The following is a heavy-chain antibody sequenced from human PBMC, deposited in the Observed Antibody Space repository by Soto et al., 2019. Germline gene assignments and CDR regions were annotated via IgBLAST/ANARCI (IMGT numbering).Heavy chain of an antibody. D-gene: IGHD3-10*01. CDR3: AREGFGEFHFDY. CDR2: ISYDGSNK. Sequence: QVQLVESGGGVVQPGRSLRLSCAASGFTFSSYAMHWVRQAPGKGLEWVAVISYDGSNKYYADSVKGRFTISRDNSKNTLYLQMNSLRAEDTAVYYCAREGFGEFHFDYWCHGTLVTVSS. J-gene: IGHJ4*01. V-gene: IGHV3-30-3*01. CDR1: GFTFSSYA.